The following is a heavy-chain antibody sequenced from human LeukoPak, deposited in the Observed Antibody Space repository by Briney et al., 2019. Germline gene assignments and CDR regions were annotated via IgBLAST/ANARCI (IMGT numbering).Heavy chain of an antibody. J-gene: IGHJ4*02. CDR3: AREPYRFLEWLLKETDGLDY. CDR2: ISSTRPTI. D-gene: IGHD3-3*01. V-gene: IGHV3-48*01. CDR1: GFSFSSYN. Sequence: PGGSLRLSCAASGFSFSSYNMNWVRQAPGKGLEWISYISSTRPTIYYADSVKGRFTISRDDAKSSLYLQMNSLRAEDTAVYYCAREPYRFLEWLLKETDGLDYWGQGTLVTVSS.